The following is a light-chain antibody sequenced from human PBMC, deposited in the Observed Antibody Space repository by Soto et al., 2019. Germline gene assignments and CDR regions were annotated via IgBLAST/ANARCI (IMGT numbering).Light chain of an antibody. CDR1: QTVRNNY. J-gene: IGKJ1*01. CDR3: QQYGSSPGT. Sequence: EFVLTQSPGTLSLSPGERATLSCRASQTVRNNYLAWYQQKPGQAPKLIIFGASIRATDVPDRFSGSGSGTAFTLTISRLEPEDFAVYYCQQYGSSPGTFGQGTKVDIK. V-gene: IGKV3-20*01. CDR2: GAS.